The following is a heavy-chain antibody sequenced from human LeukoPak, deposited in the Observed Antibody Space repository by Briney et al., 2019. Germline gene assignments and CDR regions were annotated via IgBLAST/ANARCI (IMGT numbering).Heavy chain of an antibody. CDR1: GYSFTSSS. J-gene: IGHJ6*02. CDR3: ARIWYSSYGMDV. D-gene: IGHD6-19*01. Sequence: GEFLKISCKGSGYSFTSSSIGWGRQMPGKGLEWLGIIYPSDSDTRYSPSFQGQVTISVDKSISTAYLQWSSLKASDTAMYYCARIWYSSYGMDVWGQGATVTVSS. V-gene: IGHV5-51*01. CDR2: IYPSDSDT.